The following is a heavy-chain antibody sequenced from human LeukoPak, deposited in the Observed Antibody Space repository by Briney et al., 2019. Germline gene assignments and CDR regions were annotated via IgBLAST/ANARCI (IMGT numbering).Heavy chain of an antibody. CDR2: ISGSGGST. CDR3: ATGFRAAAGKYYFDF. CDR1: GFTFTTYA. D-gene: IGHD6-13*01. J-gene: IGHJ4*02. Sequence: GPLRLSCVASGFTFTTYAMNWVRRAPGKGLEWVSGISGSGGSTYRADSVKGRFTISRDNSKTTVYLQMNSLRADDTAVYYCATGFRAAAGKYYFDFWGQGTLVTVSS. V-gene: IGHV3-23*01.